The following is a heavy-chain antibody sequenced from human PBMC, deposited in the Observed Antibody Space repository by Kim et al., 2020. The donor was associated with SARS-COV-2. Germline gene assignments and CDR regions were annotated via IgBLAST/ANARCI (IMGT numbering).Heavy chain of an antibody. CDR2: ISAYNGNT. D-gene: IGHD6-19*01. V-gene: IGHV1-18*01. CDR3: ARRVEIAVWDYYYYGMDV. CDR1: GYTFTSYG. J-gene: IGHJ6*02. Sequence: ASVKVSCKASGYTFTSYGISWVRQAPGQGLEWMGWISAYNGNTNYAQKLQGRVTMTTDTSTSTAYMELRSLRSDDTAVYYCARRVEIAVWDYYYYGMDVWGQGTTVTVSS.